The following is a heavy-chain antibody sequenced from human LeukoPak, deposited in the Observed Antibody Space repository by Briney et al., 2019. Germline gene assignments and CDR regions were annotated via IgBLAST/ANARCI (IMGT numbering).Heavy chain of an antibody. CDR1: GGSISSYY. J-gene: IGHJ4*02. V-gene: IGHV4-59*01. CDR2: IYYSGST. Sequence: SETLSLTCTVSGGSISSYYRSWIRQPPGKGLEWIGYIYYSGSTNYNPSLKSRVTISVDTSKNQFSLKLSSVTAADTAVYYCARLAVAGTPDDYWGQGTLVTVSS. CDR3: ARLAVAGTPDDY. D-gene: IGHD6-19*01.